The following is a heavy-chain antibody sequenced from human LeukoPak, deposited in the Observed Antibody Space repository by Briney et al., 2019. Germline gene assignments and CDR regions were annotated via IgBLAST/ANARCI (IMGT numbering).Heavy chain of an antibody. Sequence: SQTLSLTCTISGASITTGGYYWTWIRQPPGEGLEWIGYIYYTGSIDYNASLKSRLTISLDTSKNRFSLKLNSVTAAGTAVYYCARDHSYFGSQTSTLDVWGQGTAVTVSS. D-gene: IGHD3-10*01. V-gene: IGHV4-31*03. CDR1: GASITTGGYY. CDR3: ARDHSYFGSQTSTLDV. J-gene: IGHJ6*02. CDR2: IYYTGSI.